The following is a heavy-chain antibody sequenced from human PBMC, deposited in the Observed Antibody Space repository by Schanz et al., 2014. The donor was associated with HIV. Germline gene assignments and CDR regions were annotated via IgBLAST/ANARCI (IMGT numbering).Heavy chain of an antibody. CDR1: EYIFTDHY. D-gene: IGHD3-22*01. CDR3: ATLYYYDSSGYLNYYDY. V-gene: IGHV1-69*06. Sequence: QVQLVQSGTEVKRPGASVQVSCQASEYIFTDHYIQWVRQAPGQGLEWMGGIIPIFGTPNYAQMFQGRVTITADKSTTTSYMELSSLTSEDTAVYYCATLYYYDSSGYLNYYDYWGQGTLVTVSS. J-gene: IGHJ4*02. CDR2: IIPIFGTP.